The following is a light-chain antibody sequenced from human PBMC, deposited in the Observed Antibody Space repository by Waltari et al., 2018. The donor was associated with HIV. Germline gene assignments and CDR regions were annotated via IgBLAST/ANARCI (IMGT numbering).Light chain of an antibody. J-gene: IGKJ1*01. CDR1: QTVLYPSNNINY. V-gene: IGKV4-1*01. Sequence: DIVMTQSPDSLAVSLGERATINCKSTQTVLYPSNNINYLAWYQQKPGQPPKLLIYWASTRESGVPDRFSGSGSGTDFTLTISSLQAEDVAVYFCQQYYSVPPTFGQGTKVEIK. CDR2: WAS. CDR3: QQYYSVPPT.